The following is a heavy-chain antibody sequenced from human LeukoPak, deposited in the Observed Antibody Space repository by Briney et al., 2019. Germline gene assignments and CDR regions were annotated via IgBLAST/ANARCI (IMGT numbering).Heavy chain of an antibody. CDR3: ARDPCSSSSCYYGSACDY. V-gene: IGHV1-18*01. D-gene: IGHD2-2*01. Sequence: ASVKVSCKASGYTFTSYGISWVRQAPGQGLEWMGWISAYNGNTNYAQKLQGRVTMTTDTSTSTAYMELRSLKSDDTAVYYCARDPCSSSSCYYGSACDYWGQGTLVTVSS. J-gene: IGHJ4*02. CDR1: GYTFTSYG. CDR2: ISAYNGNT.